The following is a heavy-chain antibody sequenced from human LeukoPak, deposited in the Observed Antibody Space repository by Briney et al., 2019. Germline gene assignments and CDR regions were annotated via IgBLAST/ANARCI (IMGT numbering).Heavy chain of an antibody. V-gene: IGHV3-23*01. CDR2: ISGSGGST. CDR3: AKEVTREPRRSDWFDP. Sequence: AGGSLRLSCAASGFTFSSYAMSWVRQAPGKGLEWVSAISGSGGSTYYADSVKGRFTISRDNSKNTLYLQMNSLRAEDTAVYYCAKEVTREPRRSDWFDPWGQGTLVTVSS. CDR1: GFTFSSYA. J-gene: IGHJ5*02. D-gene: IGHD1-26*01.